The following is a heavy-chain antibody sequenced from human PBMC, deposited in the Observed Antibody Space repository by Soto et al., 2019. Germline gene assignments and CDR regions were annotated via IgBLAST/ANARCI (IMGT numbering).Heavy chain of an antibody. V-gene: IGHV3-30*18. D-gene: IGHD1-1*01. CDR1: GFTFSSYN. J-gene: IGHJ4*02. Sequence: QVQLVESGGGVVQPGRSLRLSCAATGFTFSSYNMHWVRQAPGKGLEWVAGMSYEGTNKYYADSVKGRFTISRDNSKNTLYLQMKSLRVEDTAVYYCAKDMERMDLPDYWGQGTLVTVSS. CDR3: AKDMERMDLPDY. CDR2: MSYEGTNK.